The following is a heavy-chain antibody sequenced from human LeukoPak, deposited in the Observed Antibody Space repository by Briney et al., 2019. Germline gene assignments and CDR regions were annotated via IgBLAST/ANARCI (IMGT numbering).Heavy chain of an antibody. D-gene: IGHD2-2*01. CDR2: MNPNSGNT. V-gene: IGHV1-8*01. Sequence: ASVKVSCKASGYTFTSYDINWVRQATGRGLEWMGWMNPNSGNTGYAQKFQGRVTMTRNTSISTAYMELSSLRSEDTAVYYCARGDGVVVVPAAIDYWGQGTLVTVSS. J-gene: IGHJ4*02. CDR3: ARGDGVVVVPAAIDY. CDR1: GYTFTSYD.